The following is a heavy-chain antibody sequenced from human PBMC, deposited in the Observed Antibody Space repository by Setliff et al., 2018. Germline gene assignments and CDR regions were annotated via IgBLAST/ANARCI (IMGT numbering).Heavy chain of an antibody. J-gene: IGHJ4*01. D-gene: IGHD3-22*01. Sequence: GASVKVSCKVSGSTLTELTMYWVRQAPGKGLEWMGSFNPEDDEIIYAQKFLGRVTMTEGTSTDTAYMELSSLRSEDTAVYYCATKDYDTSGYYRPFGFWGQGTLVTVSS. V-gene: IGHV1-24*01. CDR1: GSTLTELT. CDR2: FNPEDDEI. CDR3: ATKDYDTSGYYRPFGF.